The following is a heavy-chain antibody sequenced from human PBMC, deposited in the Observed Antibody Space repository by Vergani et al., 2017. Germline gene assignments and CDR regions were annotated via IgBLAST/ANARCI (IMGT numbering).Heavy chain of an antibody. D-gene: IGHD4-17*01. J-gene: IGHJ2*01. CDR1: GGPINSYY. CDR2: IYYSGST. V-gene: IGHV4-59*01. CDR3: ARDPDHGDYWXFDL. Sequence: QVQLQESGPGLVKPSETLSLTCTVSGGPINSYYWSWIRQPPGTGLEWIGDIYYSGSTNYNPSLKSRVTISVDTSKNQFSLKLSSMTAADTAVYYCARDPDHGDYWXFDLWGRGTLVTVSS.